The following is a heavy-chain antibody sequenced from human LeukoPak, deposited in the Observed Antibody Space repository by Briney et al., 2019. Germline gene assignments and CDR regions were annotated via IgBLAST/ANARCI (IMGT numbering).Heavy chain of an antibody. V-gene: IGHV3-30-3*01. CDR2: ISYDGSNK. J-gene: IGHJ4*02. D-gene: IGHD3-22*01. CDR3: ARGSTFYYYDSSGYNPHYFDY. CDR1: EFTFSSYA. Sequence: PGRSLRLSCAASEFTFSSYAMHWVRQAPGKGLEWVAVISYDGSNKYYADSVKGRFTISRDNSKNTLYLQMNSLRAEDTAVYYCARGSTFYYYDSSGYNPHYFDYWGQGTLVTVSS.